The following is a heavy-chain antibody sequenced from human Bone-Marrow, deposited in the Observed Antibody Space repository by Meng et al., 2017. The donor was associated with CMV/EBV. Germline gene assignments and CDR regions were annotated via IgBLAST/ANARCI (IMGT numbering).Heavy chain of an antibody. D-gene: IGHD1-26*01. Sequence: GGSLRLSCSASGFTFSSYSMNWVRQASGKGLEWISYISSSSSTIYYADSVKGRFTISRDNSKNTLYLQMNSLRAEDTAVYYCAKDSAGSYFPQEGYYWGQGTLVTVSS. CDR1: GFTFSSYS. CDR2: ISSSSSTI. V-gene: IGHV3-48*01. J-gene: IGHJ4*02. CDR3: AKDSAGSYFPQEGYY.